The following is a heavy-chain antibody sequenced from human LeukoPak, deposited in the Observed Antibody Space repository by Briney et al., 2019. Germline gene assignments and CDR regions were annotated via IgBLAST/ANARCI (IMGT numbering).Heavy chain of an antibody. CDR1: GGTFSSYA. CDR3: ARDIFYGDYPSDAFDI. J-gene: IGHJ3*02. Sequence: SVKVSCKASGGTFSSYAISWVRQAPGQGLEWMGRIIPIFGTANYAQKFQGRVTITTDESTSTAYMELRSLRSDDTAVYYCARDIFYGDYPSDAFDIWGQGTMVTVSS. D-gene: IGHD4-17*01. CDR2: IIPIFGTA. V-gene: IGHV1-69*05.